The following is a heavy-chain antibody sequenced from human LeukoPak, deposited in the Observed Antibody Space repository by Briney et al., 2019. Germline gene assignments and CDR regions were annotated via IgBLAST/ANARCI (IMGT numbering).Heavy chain of an antibody. D-gene: IGHD4-11*01. Sequence: GGSLRLSCAASGFTLSSYSMNWVRQAPGKGLEWVSVIYSGGSTYYADSVKGRFTISRDNSKNTLYLQMNSLRAEDTAVYYCARDRLQIGAFDIWGQGTMVTVSS. CDR2: IYSGGST. J-gene: IGHJ3*02. CDR1: GFTLSSYS. CDR3: ARDRLQIGAFDI. V-gene: IGHV3-53*01.